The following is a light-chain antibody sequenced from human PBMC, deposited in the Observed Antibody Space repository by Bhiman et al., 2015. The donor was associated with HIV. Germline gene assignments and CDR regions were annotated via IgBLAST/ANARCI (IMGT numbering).Light chain of an antibody. J-gene: IGLJ1*01. CDR1: SSNIGAGYD. CDR3: AVWDDSLNGYV. CDR2: GNS. Sequence: QSVLTQPPSVSGAPGQRVTISCTGSSSNIGAGYDVHWYLQLPGTAPKLLIYGNSNRPSGVPDRFSGSKSGTSASLAISGLQAEDEADYHCAVWDDSLNGYVFGTGTKVTVV. V-gene: IGLV1-50*01.